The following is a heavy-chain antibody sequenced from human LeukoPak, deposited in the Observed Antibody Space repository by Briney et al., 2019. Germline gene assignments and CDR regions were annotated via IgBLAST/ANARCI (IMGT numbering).Heavy chain of an antibody. Sequence: SETLSLTCSVSGGPINFYWSWIRQSPGKGLEWIGCIYPNGSTSYNSPLKSRVTTSLDTSKKQVSLMLKSVTAADTAVYYCARDVRRALRFNNFYPYFGMDVWGKGTTVFVST. V-gene: IGHV4-59*01. D-gene: IGHD3-3*01. CDR1: GGPINFY. J-gene: IGHJ6*04. CDR3: ARDVRRALRFNNFYPYFGMDV. CDR2: IYPNGST.